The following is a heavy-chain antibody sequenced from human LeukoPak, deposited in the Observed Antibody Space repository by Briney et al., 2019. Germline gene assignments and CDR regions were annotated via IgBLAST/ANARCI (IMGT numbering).Heavy chain of an antibody. Sequence: SETLSLTCTVSGGSISRYYWSWIRQPPGKGLEWIGYKDYSGSTNYNRSLKSRVTISVDTSKNQFSLKLSSVTAADTAVYYCARDCRELGYYFDYWGQGTLVTVSS. CDR2: KDYSGST. J-gene: IGHJ4*02. CDR3: ARDCRELGYYFDY. D-gene: IGHD1-26*01. V-gene: IGHV4-59*01. CDR1: GGSISRYY.